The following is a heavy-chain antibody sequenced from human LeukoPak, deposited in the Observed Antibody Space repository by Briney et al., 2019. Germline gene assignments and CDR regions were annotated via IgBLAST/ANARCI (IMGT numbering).Heavy chain of an antibody. V-gene: IGHV4-30-2*01. D-gene: IGHD6-13*01. CDR2: IYHSGST. CDR1: GGSISSGGYS. J-gene: IGHJ2*01. CDR3: ARKGIAAAGGLDWYFDL. Sequence: SQTLSLTCAVSGGSISSGGYSWSWIRQPPGKGLEWIGYIYHSGSTYYNPSLKSRVTISVDRSKNQFSLKLSSVTAADTAVYYCARKGIAAAGGLDWYFDLWGRGTLVTVSS.